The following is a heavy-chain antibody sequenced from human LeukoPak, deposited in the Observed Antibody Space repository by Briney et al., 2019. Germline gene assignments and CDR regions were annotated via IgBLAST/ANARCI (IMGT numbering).Heavy chain of an antibody. CDR1: GFTFSNYG. V-gene: IGHV3-23*01. Sequence: GGSLRLSCAASGFTFSNYGLSWVRQAPGKGLEWVSGITGSGGSTYYADSVKGRFTISRDNSKNTLYLQMNSLKAEDTAVYYCAKAEELWFGVGPDLDYWGQGTLVTVSS. CDR2: ITGSGGST. D-gene: IGHD3-10*01. J-gene: IGHJ4*02. CDR3: AKAEELWFGVGPDLDY.